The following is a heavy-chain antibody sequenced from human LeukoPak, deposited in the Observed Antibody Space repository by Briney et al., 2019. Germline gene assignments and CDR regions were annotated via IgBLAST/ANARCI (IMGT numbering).Heavy chain of an antibody. CDR3: ARDLPARPTSLDY. V-gene: IGHV1-18*01. CDR2: ISAYNGNT. CDR1: GYTFTSHD. Sequence: GASVKVSCKASGYTFTSHDINWVRQATGQGLEWMGWISAYNGNTNYAQKLQGRVTMTTDTSTSTAYMELRSLRSDDTAVYYCARDLPARPTSLDYWGQGTLVTVSS. J-gene: IGHJ4*02.